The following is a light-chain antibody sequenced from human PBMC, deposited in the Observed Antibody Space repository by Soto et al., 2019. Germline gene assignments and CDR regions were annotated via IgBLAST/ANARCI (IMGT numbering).Light chain of an antibody. CDR3: QQYSCWLWT. Sequence: ILMTQSPATLSVSTGEGANLSCRASQSVGTKLAWYQQTPGQAPRILIYGASNRATGVPARISGSVSGTEFTLTIASLQSEDFAVYYCQQYSCWLWTFGQGTKVDIK. CDR1: QSVGTK. CDR2: GAS. J-gene: IGKJ1*01. V-gene: IGKV3-15*01.